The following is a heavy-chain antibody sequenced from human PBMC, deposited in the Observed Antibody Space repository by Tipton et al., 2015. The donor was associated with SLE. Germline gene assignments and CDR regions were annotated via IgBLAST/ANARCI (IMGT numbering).Heavy chain of an antibody. V-gene: IGHV3-33*06. J-gene: IGHJ6*02. CDR2: IWYDGRKK. Sequence: SLRLSCVASGFTFSMYGMHWVRQAPGKGLEWVAVIWYDGRKKYYADSVKGRFTISRDNSKNTLYLQMNSLRAEDTAVYYCAKPNSWNYGLDVCGQGTTVTVSS. CDR1: GFTFSMYG. CDR3: AKPNSWNYGLDV. D-gene: IGHD1-26*01.